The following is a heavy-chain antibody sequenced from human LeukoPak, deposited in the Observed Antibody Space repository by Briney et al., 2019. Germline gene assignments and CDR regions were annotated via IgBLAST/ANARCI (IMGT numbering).Heavy chain of an antibody. CDR2: IIPILGIA. CDR1: GGTFSSYA. J-gene: IGHJ4*02. CDR3: ARGTVVVPAAMNSLDY. D-gene: IGHD2-2*01. Sequence: SVKVSCKASGGTFSSYAISWVRQAPGQGLEWMGRIIPILGIANYAQKFQGRVTITADKSTSTAYMELSSLRSEDTAVSYCARGTVVVPAAMNSLDYWGQGTLVTVSS. V-gene: IGHV1-69*04.